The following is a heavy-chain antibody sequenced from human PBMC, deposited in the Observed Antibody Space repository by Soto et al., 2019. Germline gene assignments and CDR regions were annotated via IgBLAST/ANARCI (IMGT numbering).Heavy chain of an antibody. CDR3: AKSSSWSTFDY. V-gene: IGHV3-23*01. Sequence: GGSLRLSCAASGFTFSSYAMSWVRQAPGKGLEWVSVISGSDDSTYYADSVKGRFTISRDNSKNTLYLQMNSLRAEDTAVYYCAKSSSWSTFDYWGQGTLVTVSS. CDR2: ISGSDDST. J-gene: IGHJ4*02. D-gene: IGHD6-13*01. CDR1: GFTFSSYA.